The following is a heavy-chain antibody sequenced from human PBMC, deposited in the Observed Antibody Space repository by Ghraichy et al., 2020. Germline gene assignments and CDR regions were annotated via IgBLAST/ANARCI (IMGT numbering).Heavy chain of an antibody. D-gene: IGHD3-22*01. V-gene: IGHV3-23*01. CDR2: ISGSGGST. J-gene: IGHJ4*02. Sequence: GGSLRLSCAASGFTFSSYAMSWVRQAPGKGLEWVSAISGSGGSTYYADSVKGRFTISRDNSKNTLYLRMNSLRAEDTAVYYCANLPTYYYDSSGYYYFDYWGQGTLVTVSS. CDR1: GFTFSSYA. CDR3: ANLPTYYYDSSGYYYFDY.